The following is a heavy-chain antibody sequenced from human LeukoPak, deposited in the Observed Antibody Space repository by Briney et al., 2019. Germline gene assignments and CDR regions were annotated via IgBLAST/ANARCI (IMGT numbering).Heavy chain of an antibody. Sequence: GGSLRLSCAASGFTFSSYSMNWVRQAPGKGLEWVSGISGSGGYTYYADSVKGRFTISRDNSKNTLYLQMNSLRAEDTAVYYCAAQKRGNYRPYYFDYWGQGTLVTVSS. CDR1: GFTFSSYS. J-gene: IGHJ4*02. V-gene: IGHV3-23*01. D-gene: IGHD3-16*02. CDR2: ISGSGGYT. CDR3: AAQKRGNYRPYYFDY.